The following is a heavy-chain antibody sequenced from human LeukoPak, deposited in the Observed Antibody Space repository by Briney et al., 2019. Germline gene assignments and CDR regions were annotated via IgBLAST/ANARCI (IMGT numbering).Heavy chain of an antibody. CDR2: IYYSGST. CDR3: ARAKDTAMVIDY. J-gene: IGHJ4*02. V-gene: IGHV4-59*01. CDR1: GGSISSYY. Sequence: SETLSLTCTVSGGSISSYYWSWIRQPPGKGLEWIGYIYYSGSTNYNPSLKSRVTISVDTSKNQLSLKLSSVTAADTAVYYCARAKDTAMVIDYWGQGTLVTVSS. D-gene: IGHD5-18*01.